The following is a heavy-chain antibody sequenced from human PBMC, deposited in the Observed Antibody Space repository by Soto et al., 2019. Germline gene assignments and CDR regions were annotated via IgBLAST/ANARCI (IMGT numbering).Heavy chain of an antibody. J-gene: IGHJ4*02. CDR2: INWSGRDT. D-gene: IGHD3-10*01. CDR1: GFMFDDYG. V-gene: IGHV3-20*04. CDR3: ARSSMFRGTSSPSEY. Sequence: GGSLRLSCAASGFMFDDYGMAWVRQVPGKGLEWICGINWSGRDTDYADSVRGRLTISRDSAKNSLYLQMNSLRAEDTAFYYCARSSMFRGTSSPSEYWGQGTLVTVSS.